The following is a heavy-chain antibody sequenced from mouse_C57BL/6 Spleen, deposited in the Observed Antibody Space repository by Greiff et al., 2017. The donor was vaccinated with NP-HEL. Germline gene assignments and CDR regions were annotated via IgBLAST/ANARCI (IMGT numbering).Heavy chain of an antibody. CDR1: GFTFTDYG. V-gene: IGHV5-17*01. CDR2: ISSGSSTI. CDR3: ASDYERVYYAMDY. D-gene: IGHD2-4*01. Sequence: VQLKESGGGLVKPGGSLKLSCAASGFTFTDYGMHWVRQAPEKGLEWVAYISSGSSTIYYADTEKGRFTISRDTARNTLFLQMTSLRSEDAAMYYCASDYERVYYAMDYWGQGTSVTVSS. J-gene: IGHJ4*01.